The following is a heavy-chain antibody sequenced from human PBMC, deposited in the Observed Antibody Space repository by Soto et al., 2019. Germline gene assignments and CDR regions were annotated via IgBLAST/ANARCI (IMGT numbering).Heavy chain of an antibody. CDR2: IYHSGST. CDR3: ARRGYDSFDF. CDR1: GGPISSGGYS. Sequence: QLQLQESGSRLVKPSQTLSLTCAVSGGPISSGGYSWSWIRQPPGKGLEWIGYIYHSGSTYYNPSLKSRVTISVDRSKNQCSLELSSVTAADTAVYYCARRGYDSFDFWGQGTLVTVSS. D-gene: IGHD5-12*01. V-gene: IGHV4-30-2*01. J-gene: IGHJ4*02.